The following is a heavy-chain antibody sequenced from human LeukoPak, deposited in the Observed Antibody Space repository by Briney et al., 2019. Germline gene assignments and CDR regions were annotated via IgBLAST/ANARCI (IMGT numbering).Heavy chain of an antibody. CDR3: ARDSSGTYYDAYFKY. D-gene: IGHD1-26*01. CDR2: IYTAGST. Sequence: PSETLSLTCSVSGGSISSGSCNWSWIRKPAGKGLEWIGRIYTAGSTNYNPSLKSRVTMSVNTSKNQFSLKLNSVTAADTAVYYCARDSSGTYYDAYFKYWGQGTLVTVSS. V-gene: IGHV4-61*02. J-gene: IGHJ4*02. CDR1: GGSISSGSCN.